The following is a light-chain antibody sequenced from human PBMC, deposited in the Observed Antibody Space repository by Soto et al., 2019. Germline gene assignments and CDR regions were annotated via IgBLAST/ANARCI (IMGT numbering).Light chain of an antibody. CDR2: HAS. V-gene: IGKV1-5*01. Sequence: DINMTQSPSTLSASAGDRVTITCRASQSISNWLAWYQQKPGKAPKLLIYHASTLESGVPSRFTGSGSGTEFTLTISSLQPDDFATYFCQQYSSCLYTFGQGTKVDIK. CDR1: QSISNW. CDR3: QQYSSCLYT. J-gene: IGKJ2*01.